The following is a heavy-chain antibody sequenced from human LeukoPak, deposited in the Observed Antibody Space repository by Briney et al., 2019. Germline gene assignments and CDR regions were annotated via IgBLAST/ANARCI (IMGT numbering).Heavy chain of an antibody. D-gene: IGHD3-3*01. CDR1: GFTTNY. V-gene: IGHV3-66*02. Sequence: PGGSLRLSCAVSGFTTNYMSWVRPAPGKGLEWVSVIYSGDTTYYADPARGRFTISRDISKNTLYPQMNSLRPEDTAVYHCARDLWDATGYWGQGTLVTVSS. CDR3: ARDLWDATGY. CDR2: IYSGDTT. J-gene: IGHJ4*02.